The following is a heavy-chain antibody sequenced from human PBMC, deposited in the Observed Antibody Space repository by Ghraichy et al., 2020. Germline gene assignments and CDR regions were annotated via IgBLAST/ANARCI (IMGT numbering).Heavy chain of an antibody. CDR1: GFTFSSNW. Sequence: GGSLRLSCAASGFTFSSNWMSWVRQAPGKGLEWVASIKPGGGEKYYVDSVRGRFTISRDKAKNSLSLQMNSLTAGDTAVYYCTKNRVSNDFRGQGTLVT. CDR3: TKNRVSNDF. D-gene: IGHD2-21*02. J-gene: IGHJ1*01. V-gene: IGHV3-7*01. CDR2: IKPGGGEK.